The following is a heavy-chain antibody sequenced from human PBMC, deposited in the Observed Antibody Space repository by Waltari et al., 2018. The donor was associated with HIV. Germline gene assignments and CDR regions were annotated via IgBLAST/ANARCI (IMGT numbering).Heavy chain of an antibody. Sequence: EVQLVESGGGLVQPGGSLRLSCAASGFTFSSYWMHWVRQAPGKGLVWFSGINSDGSSTSYADSVKGRFTISIDNAKNTLYLQMNSLRAEDTAVYYCARDSPGDYYDSSGYYDYWGQGTLVTVSS. J-gene: IGHJ4*02. CDR3: ARDSPGDYYDSSGYYDY. CDR1: GFTFSSYW. CDR2: INSDGSST. D-gene: IGHD3-22*01. V-gene: IGHV3-74*01.